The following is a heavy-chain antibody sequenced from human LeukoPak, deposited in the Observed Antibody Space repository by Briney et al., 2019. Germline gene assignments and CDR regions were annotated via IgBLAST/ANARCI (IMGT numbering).Heavy chain of an antibody. CDR3: TRLSGGNSDSYSYGLDV. CDR2: IKTKAESYAT. V-gene: IGHV3-73*01. Sequence: PGGSLKLSCAASGFTFSGSAIHWVRQASGKGLEWVARIKTKAESYATAYVASVKGRFTISRDDSKNTAYLQMDSLKTEDTAMYYCTRLSGGNSDSYSYGLDVWGQGTTVTVSS. CDR1: GFTFSGSA. D-gene: IGHD4-23*01. J-gene: IGHJ6*02.